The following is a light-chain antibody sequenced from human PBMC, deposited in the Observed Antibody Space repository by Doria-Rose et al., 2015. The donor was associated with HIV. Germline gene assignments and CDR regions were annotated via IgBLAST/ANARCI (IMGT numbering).Light chain of an antibody. J-gene: IGKJ3*01. Sequence: LSLSPGERVTLSCRASQSVNSYLAWYQQKPGQAPRLLIYDASNRATGIPARFSGSGSGTDFTLTISSLEPEDFAVYYCQQRSNWPPLFGPGTKVAI. CDR2: DAS. CDR3: QQRSNWPPL. V-gene: IGKV3-11*01. CDR1: QSVNSY.